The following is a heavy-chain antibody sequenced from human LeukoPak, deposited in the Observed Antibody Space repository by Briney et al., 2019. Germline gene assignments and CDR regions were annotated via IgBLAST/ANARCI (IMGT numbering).Heavy chain of an antibody. Sequence: GESLKISCKGSGYSFTSYWIGWVRQAPGQGLEWVTVIWYDGSNKYYADSVKGRFTISRDDSKNTLYLQMNSLRAEDTAVYYCARDNSWYFDLWGRGTLVTVSS. CDR1: GYSFTSYW. CDR2: IWYDGSNK. J-gene: IGHJ2*01. CDR3: ARDNSWYFDL. V-gene: IGHV3-33*01.